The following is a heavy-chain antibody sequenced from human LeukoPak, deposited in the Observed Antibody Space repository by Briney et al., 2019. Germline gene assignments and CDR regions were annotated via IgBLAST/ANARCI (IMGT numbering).Heavy chain of an antibody. D-gene: IGHD3-3*01. J-gene: IGHJ6*03. CDR3: ARDFRTIFGVITYYMDV. V-gene: IGHV3-23*01. CDR1: GFTFSSYA. Sequence: QTGGSLRLSCAASGFTFSSYAMSWVRQAPGKGLEWVSAISGSGGSTYYADSVKGRFTITRDNSKNTLYLQMNSLRAEDTAVYYCARDFRTIFGVITYYMDVWGKGTTVTVSS. CDR2: ISGSGGST.